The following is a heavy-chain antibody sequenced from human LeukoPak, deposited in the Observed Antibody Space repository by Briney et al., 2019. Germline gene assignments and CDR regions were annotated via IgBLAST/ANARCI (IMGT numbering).Heavy chain of an antibody. Sequence: ASVKASCKASGGTFSSYAMSWVRQAPGQGLEWMGRIIPIFGTANYAQKFQGRVTITTDESTSTAYMELSSLRSEDTAVYYCARVGCSSSSCLDYWGQGTLVTVSS. CDR1: GGTFSSYA. CDR3: ARVGCSSSSCLDY. J-gene: IGHJ4*02. V-gene: IGHV1-69*05. CDR2: IIPIFGTA. D-gene: IGHD2-2*01.